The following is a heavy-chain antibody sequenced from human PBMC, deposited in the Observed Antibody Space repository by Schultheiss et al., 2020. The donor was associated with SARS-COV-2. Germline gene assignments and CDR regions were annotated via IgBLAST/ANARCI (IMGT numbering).Heavy chain of an antibody. CDR1: GGSISSSNW. CDR3: ARHGELGGNYAFDI. V-gene: IGHV4-4*02. Sequence: SETLSLTCAVSGGSISSSNWWSWVRQPPGKGLEWIGEIYHSGSTNYNPSLKSRVTISVDTSKNQFSLKLSSVTAADTAVYYCARHGELGGNYAFDIWGQGTMVTVSS. CDR2: IYHSGST. J-gene: IGHJ3*02. D-gene: IGHD4-23*01.